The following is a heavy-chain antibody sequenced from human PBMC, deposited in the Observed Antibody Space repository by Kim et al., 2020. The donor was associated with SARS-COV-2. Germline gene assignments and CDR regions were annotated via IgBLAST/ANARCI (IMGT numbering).Heavy chain of an antibody. V-gene: IGHV4-59*01. Sequence: YSDGTTNYNPSLKSRVTISADTSKNQFSLILTSVTAVDTAVYYCARSHGGYWGQGTLVTVSS. D-gene: IGHD3-10*01. J-gene: IGHJ4*02. CDR2: YSDGTT. CDR3: ARSHGGY.